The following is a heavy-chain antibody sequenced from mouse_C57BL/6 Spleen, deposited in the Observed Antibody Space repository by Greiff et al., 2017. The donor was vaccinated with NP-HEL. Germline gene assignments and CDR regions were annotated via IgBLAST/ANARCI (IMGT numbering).Heavy chain of an antibody. D-gene: IGHD1-1*01. V-gene: IGHV7-3*01. Sequence: EVKLVESGGGLVQPGGSLSLSCEASGITFTDYYMSWVRQPPGKALEWLGFIRNKANGYTTEYSASVKGRFTISRDNSQSILYLQMNALRAEDSATYYCARSYYYGSPWFAYWGQGTLVTVSA. J-gene: IGHJ3*01. CDR1: GITFTDYY. CDR3: ARSYYYGSPWFAY. CDR2: IRNKANGYTT.